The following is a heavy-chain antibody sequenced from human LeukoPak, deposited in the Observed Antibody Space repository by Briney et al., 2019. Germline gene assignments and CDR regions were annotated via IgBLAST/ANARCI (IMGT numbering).Heavy chain of an antibody. J-gene: IGHJ4*02. V-gene: IGHV4-59*08. CDR3: ARHYISGYFFDY. CDR1: GGSISSYY. Sequence: SETLSLTCGVSGGSISSYYWSFIRQPPGKGLEWIGYVYYSGSTNYNPSLKSRVTISVDTSKNQFSLKLSSVTAADTAVYYCARHYISGYFFDYWGQGTLVTVSS. D-gene: IGHD1-14*01. CDR2: VYYSGST.